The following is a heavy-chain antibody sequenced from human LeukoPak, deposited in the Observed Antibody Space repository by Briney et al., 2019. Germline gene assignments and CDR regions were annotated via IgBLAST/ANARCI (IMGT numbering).Heavy chain of an antibody. CDR3: ATDPSVVPAVPPPYAFDI. V-gene: IGHV1-46*01. J-gene: IGHJ3*02. CDR1: GYTFTSYY. Sequence: ASVKVSCKASGYTFTSYYMHWVRQAPGQGLEWMGIINPSGGSTSYAQKFQGRVTMTRDTSTSTVYMELSSLRSEDTAVYYCATDPSVVPAVPPPYAFDIWGQGTMVTVSS. CDR2: INPSGGST. D-gene: IGHD2-2*01.